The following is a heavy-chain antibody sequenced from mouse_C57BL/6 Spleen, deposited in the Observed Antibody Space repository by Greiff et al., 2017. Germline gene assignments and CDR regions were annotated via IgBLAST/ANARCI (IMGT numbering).Heavy chain of an antibody. J-gene: IGHJ3*01. V-gene: IGHV1-80*01. CDR1: GYAFSSYW. D-gene: IGHD3-2*02. Sequence: VQLQQSGAELVKPGASVKISCKASGYAFSSYWMNWVKQRPGKGLEWIGQIYPGDGDTNYNGKFKGEATLTADKSSSTAYMQLSSLTSEDSAVYFCARRDSSGQAWFAYWGQGTLVTVSA. CDR2: IYPGDGDT. CDR3: ARRDSSGQAWFAY.